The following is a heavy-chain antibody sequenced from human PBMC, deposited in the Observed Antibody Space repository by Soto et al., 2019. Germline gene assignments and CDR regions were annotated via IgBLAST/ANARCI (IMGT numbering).Heavy chain of an antibody. J-gene: IGHJ6*02. V-gene: IGHV4-59*01. CDR1: GGSISSYY. CDR2: IYYSGST. Sequence: QVQLQESGPGLVKPSETLSLTCTVSGGSISSYYWSWIRQPPGKGLEWIGYIYYSGSTNYNPSLKSRVTISVDTSKNQFSLKLSSVTAADTAVYYCARENSSSWYRAGVGMDVWGQGTTVTVSS. CDR3: ARENSSSWYRAGVGMDV. D-gene: IGHD6-13*01.